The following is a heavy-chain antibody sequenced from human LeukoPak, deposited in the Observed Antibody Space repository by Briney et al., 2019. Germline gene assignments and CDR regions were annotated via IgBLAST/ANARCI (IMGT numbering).Heavy chain of an antibody. V-gene: IGHV3-23*01. CDR3: AKQLGYCSDGSCYFPY. CDR2: ISNNGGYT. CDR1: GFTFSSYG. Sequence: GGSLRLSCAASGFTFSSYGMHWVRQAPGKGLEWVSAISNNGGYTYYADSVQGRFTITRDNSKSTLCLQMNSLRAEDTAVYYCAKQLGYCSDGSCYFPYWGQGTLVTVSS. J-gene: IGHJ4*02. D-gene: IGHD2-15*01.